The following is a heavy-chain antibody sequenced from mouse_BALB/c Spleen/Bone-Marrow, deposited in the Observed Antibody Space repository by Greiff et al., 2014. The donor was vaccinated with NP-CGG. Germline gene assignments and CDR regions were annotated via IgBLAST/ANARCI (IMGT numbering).Heavy chain of an antibody. J-gene: IGHJ2*01. Sequence: VQLQQPGGGLVQPGGSRKLSCAASGSTFSSFGMHWVRQAPEKGLEWVAYISSGSSTIYYADAVKGRFTISRDNPKNTLFLQMTSLRSEDTAMYYCARLRRYYGYFDYWGQGTTLTVSS. V-gene: IGHV5-17*02. CDR3: ARLRRYYGYFDY. CDR1: GSTFSSFG. D-gene: IGHD1-1*01. CDR2: ISSGSSTI.